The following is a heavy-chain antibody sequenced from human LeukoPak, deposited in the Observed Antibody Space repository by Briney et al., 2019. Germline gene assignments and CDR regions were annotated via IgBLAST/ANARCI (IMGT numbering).Heavy chain of an antibody. V-gene: IGHV3-7*01. Sequence: PGGSLRLSCAASGFTFSSYWMSWVRQAPGKGLEWVANIKQDGSEKYYVDSVKGRSTISRDNAKNSLYLQMNSLRAEDTAVYYCAREALVVTAILYYFDYWGQGTLVTVSS. CDR1: GFTFSSYW. J-gene: IGHJ4*02. CDR2: IKQDGSEK. D-gene: IGHD2-21*02. CDR3: AREALVVTAILYYFDY.